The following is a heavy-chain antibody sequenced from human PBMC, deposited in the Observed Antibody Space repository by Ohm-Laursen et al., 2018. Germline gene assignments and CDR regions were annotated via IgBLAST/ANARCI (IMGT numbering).Heavy chain of an antibody. D-gene: IGHD6-6*01. CDR1: GGSIGSYH. J-gene: IGHJ4*02. V-gene: IGHV4-59*01. CDR3: ARARHGVFDY. Sequence: GTLSLTCTVSGGSIGSYHWSWIRQSAGKGLEWIGYIYYSGSTNYNPSLKSRVTISVDTSKNQFSLKLSSVTAADTAVYYCARARHGVFDYWGQGTLVTVSS. CDR2: IYYSGST.